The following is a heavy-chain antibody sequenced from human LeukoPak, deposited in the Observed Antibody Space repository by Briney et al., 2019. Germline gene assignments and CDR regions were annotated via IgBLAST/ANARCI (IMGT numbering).Heavy chain of an antibody. J-gene: IGHJ4*02. CDR3: NTVIWFGGLLPPDFDY. V-gene: IGHV3-15*01. CDR2: IKSKTDGGTT. CDR1: GFTFSNAW. D-gene: IGHD3-10*01. Sequence: GGSLRLSCAASGFTFSNAWMSWVRQAPGKGLEWVGRIKSKTDGGTTDYAAPVKGRFTISRDDSKNTLYLQVNSLKAEDTAVYYCNTVIWFGGLLPPDFDYWGQGTLVTVSS.